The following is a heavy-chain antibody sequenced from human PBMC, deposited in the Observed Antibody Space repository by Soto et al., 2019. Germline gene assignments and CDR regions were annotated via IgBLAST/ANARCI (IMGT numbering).Heavy chain of an antibody. CDR2: IIPILGIA. CDR1: GGTFSSYT. J-gene: IGHJ2*01. CDR3: ARGNTTVPTIHRVLDWYFDL. D-gene: IGHD5-12*01. V-gene: IGHV1-69*02. Sequence: QVQLVQSGAEVKKPGSSVKVSCTASGGTFSSYTISWVRQAPGQGLEWMGRIIPILGIANYAQKFQGRVTITADKSTSTAYMKLSSLRSEDTAVYYCARGNTTVPTIHRVLDWYFDLWGRGTLVTVSS.